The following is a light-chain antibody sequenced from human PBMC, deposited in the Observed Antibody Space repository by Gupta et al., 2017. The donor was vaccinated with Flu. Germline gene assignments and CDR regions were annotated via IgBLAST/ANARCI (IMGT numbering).Light chain of an antibody. CDR1: ESVYTY. Sequence: EGATLSCRASESVYTYLAWYQQKPGQAPKLVIYGASTRATDIPDRFTGSGSGTEFTLTISSLQSEDFAVYYCQQYNSWPLWTFGQGTKVEIK. V-gene: IGKV3-15*01. CDR2: GAS. J-gene: IGKJ1*01. CDR3: QQYNSWPLWT.